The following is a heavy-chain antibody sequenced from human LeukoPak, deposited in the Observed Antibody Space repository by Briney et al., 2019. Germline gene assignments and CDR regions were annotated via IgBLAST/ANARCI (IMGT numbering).Heavy chain of an antibody. J-gene: IGHJ4*02. Sequence: GGSLRLSCAASGFTLSTYAMSWVRQAPGKGLEWVSGISGSGDRTDYADSVKGRFTISRDNSKNTLYLQMNSLRTEDTAVYYCARSGDSRGYFDYWGQGSLVTVSS. CDR1: GFTLSTYA. V-gene: IGHV3-23*01. CDR3: ARSGDSRGYFDY. D-gene: IGHD2-21*02. CDR2: ISGSGDRT.